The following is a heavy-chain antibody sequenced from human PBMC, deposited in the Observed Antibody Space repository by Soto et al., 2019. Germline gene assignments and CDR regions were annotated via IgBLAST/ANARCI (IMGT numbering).Heavy chain of an antibody. CDR1: GFTFRSYY. J-gene: IGHJ6*02. Sequence: GSLRLSCAASGFTFRSYYMHWVRQAPGKGLVWVSRINGDGSSTAYADSVKGRFTISRDNAKNTLSLQMNSLRVEDSAVYYCVRGGALTYYYYGMDVWGQGTTVTVSS. CDR2: INGDGSST. CDR3: VRGGALTYYYYGMDV. D-gene: IGHD3-16*01. V-gene: IGHV3-74*03.